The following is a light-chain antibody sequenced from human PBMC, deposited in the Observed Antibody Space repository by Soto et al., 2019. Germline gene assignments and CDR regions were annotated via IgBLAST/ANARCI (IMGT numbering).Light chain of an antibody. CDR2: AAY. CDR1: KSDIGSYNY. CDR3: SSYTDDRWYV. V-gene: IGLV2-14*03. Sequence: QYALTQPASVSWSHEQSSTISYIGTKSDIGSYNYYSCHQQHPGKAPKLMIYAAYERPLGVSNRFSGCKSGNTASLTISVLQNEDEADYYCSSYTDDRWYVFGRGTKVTVL. J-gene: IGLJ1*01.